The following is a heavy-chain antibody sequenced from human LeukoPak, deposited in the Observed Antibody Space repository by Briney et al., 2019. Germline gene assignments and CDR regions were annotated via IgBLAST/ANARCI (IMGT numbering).Heavy chain of an antibody. J-gene: IGHJ4*02. Sequence: PGRSLRLSCAASGFTFSSYSMNWVRQAPGKGLEWVSSISSSSSYMYYADSVKGRFTISKDNAKNSLYLQMNSLRAEDTAVYYCARGRAGYYFDYWGQGTLVTVSS. CDR1: GFTFSSYS. V-gene: IGHV3-21*01. CDR2: ISSSSSYM. D-gene: IGHD1-14*01. CDR3: ARGRAGYYFDY.